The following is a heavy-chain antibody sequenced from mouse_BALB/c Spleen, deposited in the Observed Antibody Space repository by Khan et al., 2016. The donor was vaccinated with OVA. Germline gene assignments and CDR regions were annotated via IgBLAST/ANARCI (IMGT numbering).Heavy chain of an antibody. CDR2: ITSGGSYT. V-gene: IGHV5-6-4*01. J-gene: IGHJ2*01. Sequence: EVELVESGGDLVKPGGSLRLSCEASGFTFSSYSMSWVRQTPEKRLEWVATITSGGSYTYYPDSVQGRFTISRDNAKNTLYLQMSSLKSEDTAIYYCTRDRNYYGSSFYFDYWGQGTTLTVSS. CDR1: GFTFSSYS. D-gene: IGHD1-1*01. CDR3: TRDRNYYGSSFYFDY.